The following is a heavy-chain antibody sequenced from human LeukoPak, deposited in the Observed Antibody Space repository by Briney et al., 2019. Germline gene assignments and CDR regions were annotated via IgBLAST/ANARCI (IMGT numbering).Heavy chain of an antibody. CDR2: IYTSGIT. CDR1: GGSISSGSYY. D-gene: IGHD1-26*01. J-gene: IGHJ6*03. CDR3: ARATGSYYYYMDV. V-gene: IGHV4-61*02. Sequence: SQTLSLTCTVSGGSISSGSYYWSWIRQPAGKALEWIGRIYTSGITNYNPSLKSRVTISTDTSKSQFSLKLNSVTAADTAVYYCARATGSYYYYMDVWGKGTTVTVSS.